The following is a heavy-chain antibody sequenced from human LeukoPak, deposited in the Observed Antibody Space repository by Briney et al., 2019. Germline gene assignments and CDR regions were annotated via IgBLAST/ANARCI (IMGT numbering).Heavy chain of an antibody. CDR1: GFTFSSYA. V-gene: IGHV3-23*01. J-gene: IGHJ6*02. CDR3: AKGLTGTTLDYYYGMDV. D-gene: IGHD1-7*01. CDR2: ISGSGGST. Sequence: GGSLRLSCAASGFTFSSYAMSWVRQAPGQGLEWVSAISGSGGSTYYADSVKGRFTISRDNSKNTLYLQMSSLRADDTAVYYCAKGLTGTTLDYYYGMDVWGQGTTVTVSS.